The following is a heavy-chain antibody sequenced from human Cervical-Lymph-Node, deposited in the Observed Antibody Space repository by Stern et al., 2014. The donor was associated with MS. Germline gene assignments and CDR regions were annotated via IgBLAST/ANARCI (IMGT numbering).Heavy chain of an antibody. CDR1: GFTFSSYS. Sequence: EMQLVESGGNLVQPGGSLRLSCTASGFTFSSYSMNWVRQAPGKGLEWVSYISRSSSTSYYADSVKGRFTISRDNANNSLYLQMNSLRADDTAVYYCARDRRGWLAADYWGQGALVTVSS. V-gene: IGHV3-48*01. CDR2: ISRSSSTS. J-gene: IGHJ4*02. D-gene: IGHD6-19*01. CDR3: ARDRRGWLAADY.